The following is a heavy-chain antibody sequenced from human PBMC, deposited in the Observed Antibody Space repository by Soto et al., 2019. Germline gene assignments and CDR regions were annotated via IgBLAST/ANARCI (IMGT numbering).Heavy chain of an antibody. CDR2: IYYRGNA. D-gene: IGHD5-12*01. J-gene: IGHJ4*02. CDR1: DDSINSDKYY. CDR3: ARLEGLATISYYFDF. Sequence: SETLSLTCSVSDDSINSDKYYWGWIRQPPGKGMEWIGSIYYRGNAYYNPSLQTRVTISLDKSKSQFSLKLNSVTAADSALYFCARLEGLATISYYFDFWGPGALVTVSS. V-gene: IGHV4-39*01.